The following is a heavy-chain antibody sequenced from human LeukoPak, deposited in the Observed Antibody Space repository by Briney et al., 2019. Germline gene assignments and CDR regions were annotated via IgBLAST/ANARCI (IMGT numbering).Heavy chain of an antibody. CDR2: IYYSGTT. Sequence: SETLSLTCTVSGDSLGGYYWSWIRQPPGKGLEWIAYIYYSGTTNHDPSLGSRATVSLDTAKNQFSLNLSSVTAADTAVYYCARHRSMFDSSGYYLDRWGQGTLVTVSS. V-gene: IGHV4-59*08. D-gene: IGHD3-22*01. CDR1: GDSLGGYY. J-gene: IGHJ5*02. CDR3: ARHRSMFDSSGYYLDR.